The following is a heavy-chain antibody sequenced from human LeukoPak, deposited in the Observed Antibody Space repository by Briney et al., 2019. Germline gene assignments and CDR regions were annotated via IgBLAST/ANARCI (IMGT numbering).Heavy chain of an antibody. D-gene: IGHD3-16*02. J-gene: IGHJ5*02. V-gene: IGHV4-30-2*01. Sequence: PSQTLSLTCAVSGGSISSGGYSWSWIRQPPGKGLEWIGYIYHSGSTYYNPSLKSRVTISVDRSKNQFSLKLSSVTAADTAVYYCARGGVIDPFGPWGQGTLVTVSS. CDR2: IYHSGST. CDR3: ARGGVIDPFGP. CDR1: GGSISSGGYS.